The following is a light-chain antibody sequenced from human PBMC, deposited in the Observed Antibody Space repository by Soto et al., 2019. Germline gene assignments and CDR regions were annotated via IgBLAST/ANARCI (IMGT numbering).Light chain of an antibody. CDR1: QSVSSY. CDR3: QQHNVWPAT. J-gene: IGKJ1*01. Sequence: EIVLTQSPATLSLSPGERAPLSCRASQSVSSYLAWYQQKPGQAPRLLIYEASTRATGVPARFSGSGSGTEFTLTISSLQSEDFAVYYCQQHNVWPATFGQGTKVDIK. CDR2: EAS. V-gene: IGKV3-15*01.